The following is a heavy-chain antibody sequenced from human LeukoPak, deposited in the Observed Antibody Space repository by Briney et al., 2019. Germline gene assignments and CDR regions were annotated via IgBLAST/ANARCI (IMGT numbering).Heavy chain of an antibody. CDR2: ISYDGSNK. CDR3: AKVGSQGYYYYYMDV. V-gene: IGHV3-30*04. Sequence: GGSLRLSCAASGFTFSSYAMHWVRQAPGKGLEWVAVISYDGSNKYYADSVKGRFTISRDNSKNTLYLQMNSLRAEDTALYYCAKVGSQGYYYYYMDVWGKGTTVTISS. D-gene: IGHD1-26*01. J-gene: IGHJ6*03. CDR1: GFTFSSYA.